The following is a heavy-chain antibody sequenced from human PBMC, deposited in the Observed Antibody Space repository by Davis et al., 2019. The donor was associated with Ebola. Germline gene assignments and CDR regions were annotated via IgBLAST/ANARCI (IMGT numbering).Heavy chain of an antibody. Sequence: GESLKISCETSGYSFTSYWIGWVRQMPGKGLEWMGIIYPDNSDTRYSPSFQGQVTISADKSISTAYLQWSSLKASDIAMFYCARQESLYGSSDYWGQGTLVTVSS. D-gene: IGHD2/OR15-2a*01. V-gene: IGHV5-51*01. CDR1: GYSFTSYW. CDR3: ARQESLYGSSDY. CDR2: IYPDNSDT. J-gene: IGHJ4*02.